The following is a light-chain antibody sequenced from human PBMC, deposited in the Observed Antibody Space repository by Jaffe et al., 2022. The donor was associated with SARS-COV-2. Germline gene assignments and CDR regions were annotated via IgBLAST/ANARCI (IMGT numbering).Light chain of an antibody. CDR2: EVS. V-gene: IGKV2-30*01. Sequence: DVVMTQSPLSLPVTLGQPASISCRSSQSLLYSDGNTYFTWFQQRPGQSPRRLIYEVSNRDSGVPDRFSGSGSGTDFTLKISRVEAEDVAVYYCMQGTHWPRTFGQGTKLEIK. J-gene: IGKJ2*01. CDR3: MQGTHWPRT. CDR1: QSLLYSDGNTY.